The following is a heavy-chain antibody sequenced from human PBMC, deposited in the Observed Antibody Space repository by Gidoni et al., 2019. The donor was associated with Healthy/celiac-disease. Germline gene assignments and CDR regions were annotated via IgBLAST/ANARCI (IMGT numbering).Heavy chain of an antibody. CDR2: ISSSSSYI. D-gene: IGHD3-10*01. CDR3: AGLLVRGVIPPTLRAFDI. J-gene: IGHJ3*02. Sequence: EVQLVESGGGLVKPGGSLRLSCAASGFTFSSYSMNWVRQAPGKGLEWVSSISSSSSYIYYADSVKGRFTISRDNAKNALYLQMNSLRAEDTAVYYCAGLLVRGVIPPTLRAFDIWGQGTMVTVSS. CDR1: GFTFSSYS. V-gene: IGHV3-21*01.